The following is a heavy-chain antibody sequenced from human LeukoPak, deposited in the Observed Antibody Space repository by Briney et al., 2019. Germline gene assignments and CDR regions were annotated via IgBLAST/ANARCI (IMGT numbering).Heavy chain of an antibody. V-gene: IGHV3-48*01. CDR2: ISSSSCTI. CDR1: GFNFSSYS. J-gene: IGHJ6*03. D-gene: IGHD3-3*01. CDR3: ARSFSDFWNGYHYYYYYYMDV. Sequence: GGSLRLSCAASGFNFSSYSMNWVRQAPGKGLEWVSYISSSSCTIYYADSVKGQFTISRDNGKNSLYLQMNSLRAEDTAVYYCARSFSDFWNGYHYYYYYYMDVWGKGTTVTVSS.